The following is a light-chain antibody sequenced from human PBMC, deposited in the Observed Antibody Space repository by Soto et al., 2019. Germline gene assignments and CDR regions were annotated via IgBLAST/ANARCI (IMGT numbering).Light chain of an antibody. V-gene: IGLV2-14*01. CDR1: NSDVGSYNY. CDR2: EVS. Sequence: QSALTHPASVSWSPGHSITIACTGTNSDVGSYNYVSWYQQHPGKAPKLMIYEVSDRPSGISSRFSGSKSGNTASLTISGLQTEEEADYYCSSYTSSSTLFGTGTKVTVL. CDR3: SSYTSSSTL. J-gene: IGLJ1*01.